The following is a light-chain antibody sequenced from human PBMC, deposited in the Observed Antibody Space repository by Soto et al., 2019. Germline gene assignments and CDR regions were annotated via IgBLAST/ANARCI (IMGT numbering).Light chain of an antibody. CDR3: SSYAGSNNLHVL. V-gene: IGLV2-8*01. CDR2: EVI. J-gene: IGLJ2*01. CDR1: SSDVGGYEY. Sequence: QSALTQPPSASGSPGQLVTISCTGSSSDVGGYEYVSWYQQHPGKAPKLIIYEVIKRPSGVPDRFSGSKSGNTASLTVSGLQAEDEADYYCSSYAGSNNLHVLFGGGTKVTVL.